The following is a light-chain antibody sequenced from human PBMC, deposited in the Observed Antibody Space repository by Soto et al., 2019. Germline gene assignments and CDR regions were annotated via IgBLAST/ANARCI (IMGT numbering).Light chain of an antibody. CDR2: GAS. V-gene: IGKV3-20*01. CDR3: QQYGSSLYT. Sequence: EIVLTQSPGTLSLSPGERATLSCRASQSVSSSYLAWYQQKPGQAPRLLIYGASSRATGIPDRFSGSGSGIDFTLTISRLAPEDFAVYYCQQYGSSLYTFGQGTKLEIK. CDR1: QSVSSSY. J-gene: IGKJ2*01.